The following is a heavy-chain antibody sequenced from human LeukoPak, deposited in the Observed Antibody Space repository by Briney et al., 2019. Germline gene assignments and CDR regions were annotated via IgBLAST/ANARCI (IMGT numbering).Heavy chain of an antibody. CDR1: GGSISSYY. CDR3: ARTRIAFDY. J-gene: IGHJ4*02. CDR2: IYYSGST. Sequence: TSETLSLTCTVSGGSISSYYWSCTRQPPGKGLEWIGYIYYSGSTNYNPSLKSRVTISVDTSKNQFSLKLSSVTAADTAVYYCARTRIAFDYWGQGTLVTVSS. V-gene: IGHV4-59*01. D-gene: IGHD2/OR15-2a*01.